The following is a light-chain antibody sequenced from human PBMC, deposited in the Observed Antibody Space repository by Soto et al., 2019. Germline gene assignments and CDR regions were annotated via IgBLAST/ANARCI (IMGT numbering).Light chain of an antibody. CDR3: QQYNSYLYT. CDR2: DAS. V-gene: IGKV1-5*01. Sequence: DIQMTQSPSTLSASVGDRVTITCRASQSISSWLAWYQQKPGKAPKLMIYDASSLESGVTSRYSGSGSGTELTLTISSLQPDDFATYYCQQYNSYLYTFGQGTKLEIK. CDR1: QSISSW. J-gene: IGKJ2*01.